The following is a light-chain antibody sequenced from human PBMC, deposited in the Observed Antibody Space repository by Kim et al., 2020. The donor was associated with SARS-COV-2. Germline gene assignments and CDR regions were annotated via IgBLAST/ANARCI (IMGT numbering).Light chain of an antibody. Sequence: GGTVTLTCGLSSGSVSTSYYPSWYQQTPGQAPRTLIYSTNTRSSGVPDRFSGSILGNKAALTITGAQADDESDYYCVLYMGRGISVFGGGTQLTVL. J-gene: IGLJ3*02. CDR3: VLYMGRGISV. CDR1: SGSVSTSYY. V-gene: IGLV8-61*01. CDR2: STN.